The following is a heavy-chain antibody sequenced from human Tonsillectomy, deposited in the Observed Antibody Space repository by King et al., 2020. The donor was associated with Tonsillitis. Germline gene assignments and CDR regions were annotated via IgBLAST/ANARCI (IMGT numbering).Heavy chain of an antibody. CDR2: ISVSGYNT. CDR1: GFTFSSFA. D-gene: IGHD6-13*01. Sequence: VQLVESGGGLVQPGGSLRLSCAASGFTFSSFAMNWVRQAPGKGLGWVSAISVSGYNTFYADSVKARFTISRDNSKKTLFLQINSLRAADTAVYYCAKSGGVAATGTFRDYYYYYMDVWGKGTTVTVSS. J-gene: IGHJ6*03. V-gene: IGHV3-23*04. CDR3: AKSGGVAATGTFRDYYYYYMDV.